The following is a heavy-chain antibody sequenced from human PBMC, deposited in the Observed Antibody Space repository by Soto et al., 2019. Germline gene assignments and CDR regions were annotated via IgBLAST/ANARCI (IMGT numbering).Heavy chain of an antibody. CDR2: ISAYNGNT. D-gene: IGHD3-9*01. Sequence: GASVKVSCKASGYTFTSYGISWVRQAPGQGLEWMGWISAYNGNTNYAQKLQGRVTMTTDTSTSTAYMELRSLRSDDTAVYYCARDYDILTGSEPMGYWGQGNLVTVSS. V-gene: IGHV1-18*01. CDR1: GYTFTSYG. CDR3: ARDYDILTGSEPMGY. J-gene: IGHJ4*02.